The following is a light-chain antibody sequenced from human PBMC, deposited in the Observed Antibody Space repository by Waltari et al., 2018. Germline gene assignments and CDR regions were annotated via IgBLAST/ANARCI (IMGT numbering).Light chain of an antibody. CDR1: NSNIGRNS. CDR3: AAWDDSLSVSYV. Sequence: QSVLTQPPSVSGTPGQTVTISCSGTNSNIGRNSVFWYHQLPGTAPKLLIYRDDRRPPGGPGRLSAATSGTSASLAIRGLRSEDEADYYCAAWDDSLSVSYVFGSGTKVTV. J-gene: IGLJ1*01. V-gene: IGLV1-47*01. CDR2: RDD.